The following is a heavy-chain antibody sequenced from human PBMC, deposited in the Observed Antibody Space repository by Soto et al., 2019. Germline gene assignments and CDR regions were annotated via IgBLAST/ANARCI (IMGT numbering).Heavy chain of an antibody. J-gene: IGHJ5*02. CDR1: GGSISSSNW. V-gene: IGHV4-4*02. Sequence: SETLSLTCAVSGGSISSSNWWSWVRQPPGKGPEWIGEIYHSGSTNYNPSLKSRVTISVDKSKNQFSLKLSSVTAADTAVYYCAGGYSYGPTVNWFDPWGQGTLVTVSS. CDR2: IYHSGST. CDR3: AGGYSYGPTVNWFDP. D-gene: IGHD5-18*01.